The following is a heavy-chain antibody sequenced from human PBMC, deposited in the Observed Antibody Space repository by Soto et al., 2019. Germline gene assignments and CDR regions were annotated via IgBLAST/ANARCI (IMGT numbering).Heavy chain of an antibody. CDR3: ASTMKALYWFDP. D-gene: IGHD3-22*01. CDR1: GGTFSSYA. J-gene: IGHJ5*02. V-gene: IGHV1-69*13. CDR2: IIPIFGTA. Sequence: SVKVSCKASGGTFSSYAISWVRQAPGQGLEWMGGIIPIFGTANYAQKFQGRVTITADESTSTAYMELSSLRSEDTAVYYCASTMKALYWFDPWGQGTLVTVSS.